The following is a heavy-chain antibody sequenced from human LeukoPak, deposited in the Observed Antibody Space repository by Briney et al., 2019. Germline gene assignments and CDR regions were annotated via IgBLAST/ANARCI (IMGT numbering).Heavy chain of an antibody. CDR2: IDSDTYGNTI. CDR3: ARDPRTYYDFWSGYDYYYGMDV. Sequence: GGSLRLSCAASGFTLSSYSMNWVRQAPGKGLEWISYIDSDTYGNTIYYPHTVKGRFTISRDNSKNTLYLQMNSLRAEDTAVYYCARDPRTYYDFWSGYDYYYGMDVWGQGTTVTVSS. CDR1: GFTLSSYS. D-gene: IGHD3-3*01. V-gene: IGHV3-48*01. J-gene: IGHJ6*02.